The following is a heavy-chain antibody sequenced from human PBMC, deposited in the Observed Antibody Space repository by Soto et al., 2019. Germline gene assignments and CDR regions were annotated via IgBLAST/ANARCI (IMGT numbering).Heavy chain of an antibody. J-gene: IGHJ4*02. V-gene: IGHV3-30-3*01. D-gene: IGHD6-19*01. CDR3: ARDSRIAVAGSLDY. Sequence: QVQLVESGGGVVQPGRSLRLSCAASGFTFSNYAMHWVRQAPGKGLEWVAVISYDGSNKYYADSVKGRFTISRDNSKNTLYLQMNSLRAEDTAVYYCARDSRIAVAGSLDYWGQGTLVTVSS. CDR2: ISYDGSNK. CDR1: GFTFSNYA.